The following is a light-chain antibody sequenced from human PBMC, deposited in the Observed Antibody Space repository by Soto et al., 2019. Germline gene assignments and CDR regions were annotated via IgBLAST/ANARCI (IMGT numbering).Light chain of an antibody. Sequence: DIKLTQSPSSLSASEGDRVTIHCRASQSISTHLNWYLQRPGKAPELLIYAASSLQRWVPSRFSGSGSGTDFTLTISMLHPEDVVIYCCQQCHSPPLTFCQGTLLEIK. CDR3: QQCHSPPLT. V-gene: IGKV1-39*01. CDR1: QSISTH. J-gene: IGKJ5*01. CDR2: AAS.